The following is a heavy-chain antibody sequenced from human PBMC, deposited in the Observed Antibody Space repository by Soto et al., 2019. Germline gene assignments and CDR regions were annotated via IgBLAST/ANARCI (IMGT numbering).Heavy chain of an antibody. CDR2: IKSKTDGGTT. V-gene: IGHV3-15*01. Sequence: EVQLVESGGGLVKPGGSLRLSCAASGFTFSNAWMSWVRQAPGKGLEWVGRIKSKTDGGTTDYAAPVKGRFTISRDDSKNTLYLHMNSLKTEDTAVYYCTTPPWYDSGSRIPDYWGQGTLVTVSS. J-gene: IGHJ4*02. CDR1: GFTFSNAW. D-gene: IGHD1-26*01. CDR3: TTPPWYDSGSRIPDY.